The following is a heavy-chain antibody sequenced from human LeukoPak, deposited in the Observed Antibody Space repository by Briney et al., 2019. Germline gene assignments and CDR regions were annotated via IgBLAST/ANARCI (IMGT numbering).Heavy chain of an antibody. J-gene: IGHJ4*02. D-gene: IGHD4-23*01. Sequence: PSETLSLTCTVSGGSISSYYWSWIRQPPGKGLEWIGYIYYSGSTNYNPSLKSRVTISVDTSKNQFSLKLSSVTAADTAVYYCATAVVRDHFDYWGQGTLVTVSS. CDR2: IYYSGST. CDR3: ATAVVRDHFDY. V-gene: IGHV4-59*01. CDR1: GGSISSYY.